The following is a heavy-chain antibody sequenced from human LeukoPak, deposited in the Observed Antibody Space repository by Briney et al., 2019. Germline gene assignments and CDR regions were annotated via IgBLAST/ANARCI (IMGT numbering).Heavy chain of an antibody. V-gene: IGHV1-2*02. CDR3: ARGRIGDFWSADLYYYYYMDV. CDR1: AFTFTGYY. CDR2: INPNSGDT. Sequence: ASLTVSCKASAFTFTGYYIHWVRQAPGQGLEWMGWINPNSGDTNYAQKFQGRVNMTRDASIRTAYMDLSGLRSDDTAVYYCARGRIGDFWSADLYYYYYMDVWGKGTTVTVSS. J-gene: IGHJ6*03. D-gene: IGHD3-3*01.